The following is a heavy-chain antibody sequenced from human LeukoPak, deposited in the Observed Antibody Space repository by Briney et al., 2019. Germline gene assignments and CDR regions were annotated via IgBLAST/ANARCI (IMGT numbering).Heavy chain of an antibody. V-gene: IGHV4-31*03. Sequence: PSETLSLTCTVSGGSISSGGYYWSWIRQHPGKGLEWIGEINHSGSTNYNPSLKSRVTITVDKSKNQFSLKLSSVTAADTAVYYCARTGIAADRLYVDYWGQGTLVTVSS. CDR3: ARTGIAADRLYVDY. J-gene: IGHJ4*02. CDR2: INHSGST. CDR1: GGSISSGGYY. D-gene: IGHD6-13*01.